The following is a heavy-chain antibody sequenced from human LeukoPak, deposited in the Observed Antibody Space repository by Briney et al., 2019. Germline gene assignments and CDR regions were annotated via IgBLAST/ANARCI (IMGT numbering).Heavy chain of an antibody. CDR1: GFTFSSYA. D-gene: IGHD1-26*01. Sequence: GSLRLSCAASGFTFSSYAMHWVRQAPGKGLEWVAVISYDGSNKYYADSVKGRFTISRDNSKNTLYLQMNSLRAEDTAVYYCARGGYYLHYYYGMDVWGQGTTVTVSS. J-gene: IGHJ6*02. CDR3: ARGGYYLHYYYGMDV. CDR2: ISYDGSNK. V-gene: IGHV3-30*04.